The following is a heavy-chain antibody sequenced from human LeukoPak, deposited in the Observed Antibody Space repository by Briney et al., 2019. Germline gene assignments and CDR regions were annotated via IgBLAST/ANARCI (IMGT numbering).Heavy chain of an antibody. D-gene: IGHD3-9*01. Sequence: GASVKVSCKASGYTFTSYGISWVRQAPGQGLEWMGWISAYNGNTNYAQKLQGRVTMTTDTSTSTAYMELRSLRSDDTAVYYCARAPESPLRYFDWLSYPVEGYYYGMDVWGQGTMVTVSS. CDR1: GYTFTSYG. CDR2: ISAYNGNT. V-gene: IGHV1-18*01. CDR3: ARAPESPLRYFDWLSYPVEGYYYGMDV. J-gene: IGHJ6*02.